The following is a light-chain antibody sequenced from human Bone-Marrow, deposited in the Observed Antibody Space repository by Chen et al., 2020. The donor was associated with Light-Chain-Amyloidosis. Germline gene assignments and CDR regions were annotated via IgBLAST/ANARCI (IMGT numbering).Light chain of an antibody. CDR2: DAS. Sequence: DIQMTQSPSSLSASVGDRVTITCRASQSISTWLAWYQQKPGNAPNLLIYDASSVESGVPSRFSGSGSGTEFTLTISSLQPDDFATYFCQQYNGDSHTFGQGTKLEIK. CDR3: QQYNGDSHT. V-gene: IGKV1-5*01. CDR1: QSISTW. J-gene: IGKJ2*01.